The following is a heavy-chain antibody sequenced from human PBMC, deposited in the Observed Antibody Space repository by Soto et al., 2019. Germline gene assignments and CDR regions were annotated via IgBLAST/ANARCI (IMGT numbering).Heavy chain of an antibody. D-gene: IGHD6-19*01. V-gene: IGHV4-39*01. CDR3: ARLYRSAWYEVQP. CDR2: IYYSGST. J-gene: IGHJ1*01. CDR1: GGSISSSSYY. Sequence: QLQLQESGPGLVKPSETLSLTCTVSGGSISSSSYYWGWIRQPPGKGLEWIGSIYYSGSTYYNPSLRSRVTISVDTSKNQFSLKLSSVTAADTAVYYCARLYRSAWYEVQPWGQGTLVTVSS.